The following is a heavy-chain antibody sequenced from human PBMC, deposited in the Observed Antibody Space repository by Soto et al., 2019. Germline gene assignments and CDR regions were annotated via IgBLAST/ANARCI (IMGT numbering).Heavy chain of an antibody. CDR3: ARHRGYCSSTSCYYYYMDV. V-gene: IGHV4-59*08. CDR2: IYYSGST. J-gene: IGHJ6*03. D-gene: IGHD2-2*01. CDR1: GGSISSYY. Sequence: SETLSLTCTVSGGSISSYYWSWIRQPPGKGLEWIGYIYYSGSTNYNPSLKSRVTISVDTSKNQFSLKLSSVTAADTAVYYCARHRGYCSSTSCYYYYMDVWGKGTTVTVSS.